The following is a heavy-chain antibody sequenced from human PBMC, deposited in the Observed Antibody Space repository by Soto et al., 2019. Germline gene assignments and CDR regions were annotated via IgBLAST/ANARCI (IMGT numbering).Heavy chain of an antibody. CDR1: GGSISSYY. CDR2: IYYSGST. V-gene: IGHV4-59*01. D-gene: IGHD3-22*01. Sequence: SETLSLTCTVSGGSISSYYWSWIRQPPGKGLEWIGYIYYSGSTNYNPSLKSRVTISVDTSKNQFSLKLSSVTAADTAVYYCARGLFIKTYYYDSSGYLDYWAQGNLVTFSS. J-gene: IGHJ4*02. CDR3: ARGLFIKTYYYDSSGYLDY.